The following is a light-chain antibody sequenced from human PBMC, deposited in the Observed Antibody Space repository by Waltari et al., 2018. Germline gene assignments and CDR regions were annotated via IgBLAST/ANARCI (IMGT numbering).Light chain of an antibody. Sequence: SCRASQSVSRYVAWYQQKPGQAPRLLIYDASTRATGIPDRFSGSGSGTDFSLTISRLEPEDFAVYYCQKYVSLPATFGQGTKVEVK. V-gene: IGKV3-20*01. J-gene: IGKJ1*01. CDR3: QKYVSLPAT. CDR1: QSVSRY. CDR2: DAS.